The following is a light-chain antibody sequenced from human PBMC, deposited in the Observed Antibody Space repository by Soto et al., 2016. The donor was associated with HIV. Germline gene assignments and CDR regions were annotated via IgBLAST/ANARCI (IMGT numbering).Light chain of an antibody. J-gene: IGLJ1*01. V-gene: IGLV3-1*01. CDR3: QAWDSSTGV. CDR1: KLGDKY. Sequence: SYELTQPPSVSASPGQTASITCSGDKLGDKYVCWYQQKPGQSPVLVIYQDNKRPSGIPERFSGSNSGNTATLTISGTQAMDEADYYCQAWDSSTGVFGTGTNVTVL. CDR2: QDN.